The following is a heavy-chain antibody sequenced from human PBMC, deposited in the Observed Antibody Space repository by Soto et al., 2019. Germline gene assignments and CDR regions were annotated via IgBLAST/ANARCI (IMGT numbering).Heavy chain of an antibody. J-gene: IGHJ4*02. CDR3: ARDRRGIAAAGSHFDY. V-gene: IGHV3-23*01. D-gene: IGHD6-13*01. CDR1: GFTPSDYA. Sequence: GGSLRLSCAASGFTPSDYAMSLVRQAPGEGLEWVSAISGTGGGTYYADSVKGRFTISRNNAKNSLYLQMNSLRAEDTAVYYCARDRRGIAAAGSHFDYWGQGTLVTVSS. CDR2: ISGTGGGT.